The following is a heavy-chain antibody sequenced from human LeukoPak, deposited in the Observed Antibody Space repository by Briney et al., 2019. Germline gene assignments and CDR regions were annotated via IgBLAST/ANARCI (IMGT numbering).Heavy chain of an antibody. J-gene: IGHJ4*02. V-gene: IGHV3-11*01. CDR1: GFTFSDYY. CDR2: ISSSGSTI. CDR3: ARDIRYCSSTSCYTGYFDY. Sequence: GGSLRLSCAASGFTFSDYYMSWIRPAPGKGLEWVSYISSSGSTIYYADSVKGRFTISRDNAKNSLYLQMNSLRAEDTAVYYCARDIRYCSSTSCYTGYFDYWGQGTLVTVSS. D-gene: IGHD2-2*02.